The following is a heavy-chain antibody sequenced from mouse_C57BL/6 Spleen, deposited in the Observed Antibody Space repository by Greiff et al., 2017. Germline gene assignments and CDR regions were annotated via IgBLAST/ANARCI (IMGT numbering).Heavy chain of an antibody. V-gene: IGHV5-9*01. D-gene: IGHD2-5*01. J-gene: IGHJ3*01. CDR3: ARQYSNYPWFGY. Sequence: DVKLVESGGGLVKPGGSLKLSCAASGFTFSSYTMSWVRQTPEKRLEWVATISGGGGNTYYPDSVKGRVNIYRDNAKNTLYLQMSSLRTEDTALYYCARQYSNYPWFGYWGQGTLVTVSS. CDR2: ISGGGGNT. CDR1: GFTFSSYT.